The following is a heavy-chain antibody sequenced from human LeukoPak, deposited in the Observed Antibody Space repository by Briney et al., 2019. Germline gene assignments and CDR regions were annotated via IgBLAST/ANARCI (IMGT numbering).Heavy chain of an antibody. CDR3: ARQYGLAPSYYGMDV. D-gene: IGHD4-17*01. CDR1: GGTFSSYA. V-gene: IGHV1-69*06. J-gene: IGHJ6*04. CDR2: IIPIFGTA. Sequence: SVKVSCKASGGTFSSYAISWVRQAPGQGLEWMGGIIPIFGTASYAQKFQGRVTITADKSTSTAYMELSSLRSEDTAVYYCARQYGLAPSYYGMDVWGKGTTVTVSS.